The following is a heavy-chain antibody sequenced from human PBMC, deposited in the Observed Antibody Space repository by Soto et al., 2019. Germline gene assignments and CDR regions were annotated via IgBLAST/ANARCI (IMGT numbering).Heavy chain of an antibody. D-gene: IGHD6-6*01. CDR3: ATTREGQLAAFDI. CDR2: IYPGDSDT. V-gene: IGHV5-51*01. CDR1: GYSFTSYW. J-gene: IGHJ3*02. Sequence: GESLNISCKGSGYSFTSYWIGWVRQMPGKGLEWMGIIYPGDSDTRYSPSFQGQVTISADKSISTAYLQWSSLKASDTAMYYCATTREGQLAAFDIWGQGTMVTVSS.